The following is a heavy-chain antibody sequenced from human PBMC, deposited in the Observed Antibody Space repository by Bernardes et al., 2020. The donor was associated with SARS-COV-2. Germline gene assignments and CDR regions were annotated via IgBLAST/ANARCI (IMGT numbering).Heavy chain of an antibody. CDR2: IWYDGSNK. CDR1: GFTFSSSG. CDR3: AKELAYGSSWRDYSYYFGMDV. V-gene: IGHV3-33*06. J-gene: IGHJ6*02. D-gene: IGHD6-13*01. Sequence: SLRLSCAASGFTFSSSGMHWVRQAPGKGLEWVAVIWYDGSNKYYADSVKGRFTISRDNSKNTLYLQMNSLRAEDTAVYYCAKELAYGSSWRDYSYYFGMDVWGQGTTVTVSS.